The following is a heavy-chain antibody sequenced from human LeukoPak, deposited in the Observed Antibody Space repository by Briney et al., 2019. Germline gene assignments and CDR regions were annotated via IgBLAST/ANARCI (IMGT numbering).Heavy chain of an antibody. CDR2: IKTDTDGGAT. J-gene: IGHJ4*02. CDR1: GFTFSSAW. CDR3: TTLYGLHFHS. Sequence: GGSLRLSCAASGFTFSSAWMSWVRHAPGKGLEWIGRIKTDTDGGATDYAAHVKGRFTISRDDSTSTLYLQMDRLESEDTASYYCTTLYGLHFHSWGQGARVTVSS. V-gene: IGHV3-15*01. D-gene: IGHD4-17*01.